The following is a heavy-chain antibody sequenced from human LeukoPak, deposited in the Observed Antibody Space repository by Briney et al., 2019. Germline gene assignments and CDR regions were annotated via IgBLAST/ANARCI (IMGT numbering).Heavy chain of an antibody. CDR3: ARGRVWIDY. V-gene: IGHV4-34*01. CDR1: GGSFSGYY. J-gene: IGHJ4*02. D-gene: IGHD3-16*01. CDR2: INHSGST. Sequence: SGTLSLTCAVYGGSFSGYYWSWIRQPPGKGLEWIGEINHSGSTNYNPSLKSRVTISVDTSKNQFSLKLSSVTAADTAVYYCARGRVWIDYWGQGTLVTVSS.